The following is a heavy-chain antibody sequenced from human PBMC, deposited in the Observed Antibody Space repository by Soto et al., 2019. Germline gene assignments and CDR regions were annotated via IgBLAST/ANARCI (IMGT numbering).Heavy chain of an antibody. J-gene: IGHJ4*02. CDR2: MSGGVST. Sequence: EVQLLESGGGLVQPGGSLKLSCASSGFMFNNHAMTWVRQAPGKGLEWVSAMSGGVSTYYADSVNGRFTISRDNSKNALYLQMNSLRVEDTAIYYCARDYNANRNFHYWGQGTLVTVSS. V-gene: IGHV3-23*01. CDR3: ARDYNANRNFHY. CDR1: GFMFNNHA. D-gene: IGHD3-10*01.